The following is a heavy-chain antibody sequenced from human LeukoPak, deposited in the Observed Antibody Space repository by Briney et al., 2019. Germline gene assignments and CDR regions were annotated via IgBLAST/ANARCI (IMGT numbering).Heavy chain of an antibody. V-gene: IGHV1-2*02. D-gene: IGHD6-19*01. J-gene: IGHJ4*02. CDR2: INPNSGGT. CDR1: GYTFTGYY. CDR3: ARDSPISGHLDY. Sequence: ASVKVSCKASGYTFTGYYMHWVRQAPGQGLEWMGWINPNSGGTNYAQKLQGRVTMTTDTSTSTAYMELRSLRSDDTAVYYCARDSPISGHLDYWGQGTLVTVSS.